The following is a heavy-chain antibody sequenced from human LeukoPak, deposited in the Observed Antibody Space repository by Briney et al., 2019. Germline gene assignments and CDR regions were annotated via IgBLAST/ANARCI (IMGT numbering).Heavy chain of an antibody. D-gene: IGHD1-26*01. CDR1: GFTFSSYA. CDR3: ARPLAYMSGSYYPFDY. J-gene: IGHJ4*02. V-gene: IGHV3-21*01. CDR2: ISSSSSYI. Sequence: GGSLRLSCAASGFTFSSYAMSCVRQAPGKGLEWVSSISSSSSYIYYADSVKGRFTISRDNAKNSLYLQMNSLRAEDTAVYYCARPLAYMSGSYYPFDYWGQGTLVTVSS.